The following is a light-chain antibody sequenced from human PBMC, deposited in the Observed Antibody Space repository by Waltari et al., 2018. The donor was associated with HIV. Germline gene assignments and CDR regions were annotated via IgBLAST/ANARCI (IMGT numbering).Light chain of an antibody. CDR2: GYD. CDR1: SSDVGGHKY. CDR3: ISYASSNTHHVL. V-gene: IGLV2-14*01. Sequence: QSALTQPASVSGSPGQSITIPCTGTSSDVGGHKYVSWYQHLPGNAPKLLIYGYDDRASGFSHRFSGSKSAHAASLTTSGLQAEDEADYYCISYASSNTHHVLFGGGTNVTVL. J-gene: IGLJ2*01.